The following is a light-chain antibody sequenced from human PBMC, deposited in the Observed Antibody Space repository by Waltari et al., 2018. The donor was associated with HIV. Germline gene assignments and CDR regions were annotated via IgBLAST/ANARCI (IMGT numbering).Light chain of an antibody. CDR2: GVN. CDR1: ATAFGITEI. Sequence: QSALTQPASVSASPRHPITIPCTVDATAFGITEIVYWYQKYPDKAPRLIMYGVNTRPSGISNRFSGSKSGNTASLTISALQGDDEADYYCSSYTDSDSLLFGGGTKLTVL. V-gene: IGLV2-14*01. J-gene: IGLJ2*01. CDR3: SSYTDSDSLL.